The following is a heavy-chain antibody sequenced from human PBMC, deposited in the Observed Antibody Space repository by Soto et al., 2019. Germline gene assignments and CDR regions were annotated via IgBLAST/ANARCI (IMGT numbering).Heavy chain of an antibody. CDR3: AREINDNYDSSGFDY. J-gene: IGHJ4*02. D-gene: IGHD3-22*01. CDR1: GLTFSNYW. CDR2: INSDGSIK. V-gene: IGHV3-74*01. Sequence: GGSLRLSCAASGLTFSNYWMHWLRQAPGKGLVWVSRINSDGSIKTYADPVKGRFTISRDNAKNTVYLQMNSLRAEDTAVYYCAREINDNYDSSGFDYWGQGTLVTVSS.